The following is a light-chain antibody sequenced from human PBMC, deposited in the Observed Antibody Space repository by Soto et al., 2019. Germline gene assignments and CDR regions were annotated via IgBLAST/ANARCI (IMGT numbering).Light chain of an antibody. V-gene: IGKV3-11*01. J-gene: IGKJ4*01. CDR1: QSVSSY. CDR3: HQYGSSPLT. Sequence: EIVLTQSPATLSLSPGERATLSCRASQSVSSYLAWYQQKPGQAPRLLIYDASTRATGIPDRFSGSGSGTDFTLTISSLEPEDFAVYYCHQYGSSPLTFGGGTKVDIK. CDR2: DAS.